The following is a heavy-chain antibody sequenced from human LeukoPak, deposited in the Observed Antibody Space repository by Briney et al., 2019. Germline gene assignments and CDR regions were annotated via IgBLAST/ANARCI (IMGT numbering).Heavy chain of an antibody. Sequence: GGSLRLSCAASGFTFSSYAMHWVRQAPGKGLEWVAFISYDGSNKYYADSVKGRFTISRDNSKNTLYLQMNSLRAEDTAVYYCARTLPPTYYDFWSGYWYYYYYGMDVWGQGTTVTVSS. D-gene: IGHD3-3*01. CDR1: GFTFSSYA. CDR3: ARTLPPTYYDFWSGYWYYYYYGMDV. CDR2: ISYDGSNK. V-gene: IGHV3-30-3*01. J-gene: IGHJ6*02.